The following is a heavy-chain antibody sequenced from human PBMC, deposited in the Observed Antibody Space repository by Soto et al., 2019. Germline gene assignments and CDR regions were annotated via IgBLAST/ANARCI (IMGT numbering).Heavy chain of an antibody. D-gene: IGHD1-26*01. Sequence: GASVKVSCKVSGYTLTELSIHWVRQAPGKGLEWMGGFDPEDDEIIYAQKFQGRVTLTEDTSTDTAYMELSSLRSEDTAVYFCATGGFRGGSPTWAYYFDYWGQGTPVTVSS. CDR1: GYTLTELS. J-gene: IGHJ4*02. CDR2: FDPEDDEI. CDR3: ATGGFRGGSPTWAYYFDY. V-gene: IGHV1-24*01.